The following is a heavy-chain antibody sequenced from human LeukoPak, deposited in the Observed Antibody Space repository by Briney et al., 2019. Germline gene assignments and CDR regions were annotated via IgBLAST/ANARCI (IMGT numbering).Heavy chain of an antibody. CDR3: ARESYWGSSGKGFGY. D-gene: IGHD7-27*01. V-gene: IGHV3-48*02. J-gene: IGHJ4*02. Sequence: GGSLRLSCSASGFTFTAYSMNWFRLAPGKGLQLVSYIDRTSSNIYYADSVKGRFSISRDNAKNSLYLQMNSLRDEDTAVYYCARESYWGSSGKGFGYWGQGTLVTVSS. CDR1: GFTFTAYS. CDR2: IDRTSSNI.